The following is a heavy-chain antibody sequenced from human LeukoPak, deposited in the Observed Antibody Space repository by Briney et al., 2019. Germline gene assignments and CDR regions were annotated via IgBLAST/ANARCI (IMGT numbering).Heavy chain of an antibody. CDR3: ARDVGDIVTIPAAISVP. Sequence: ASVKVSCKASGYTFSSYGISWVRQAPGQGLEWMGWISAYNGNTNNAQMLQGRVTMTTDTSTSTAYMEVGSLRSDDTAMYYCARDVGDIVTIPAAISVPWGQGTLVTVSS. D-gene: IGHD2-2*01. V-gene: IGHV1-18*01. J-gene: IGHJ5*02. CDR2: ISAYNGNT. CDR1: GYTFSSYG.